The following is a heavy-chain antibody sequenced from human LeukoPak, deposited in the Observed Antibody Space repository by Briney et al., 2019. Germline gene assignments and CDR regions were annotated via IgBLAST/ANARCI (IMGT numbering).Heavy chain of an antibody. V-gene: IGHV3-15*01. Sequence: PGGSLRLSCAASGFAFSNAWMSWVRRAPGKGLEWVGRIKSKTDGGTTDYAAPVKGRFAISRDDSKNTLYLQMNSLKTEDTAVYYCTSSIAGGTREIDYWGQGTLVTVSS. D-gene: IGHD1-26*01. J-gene: IGHJ4*02. CDR2: IKSKTDGGTT. CDR3: TSSIAGGTREIDY. CDR1: GFAFSNAW.